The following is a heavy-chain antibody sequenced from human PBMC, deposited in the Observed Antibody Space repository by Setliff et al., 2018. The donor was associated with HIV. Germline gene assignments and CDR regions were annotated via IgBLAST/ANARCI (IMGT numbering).Heavy chain of an antibody. CDR1: GVSISSYY. CDR2: IYYSGIT. V-gene: IGHV4-59*08. CDR3: VRPSSGTEGFDI. Sequence: TLSLTCTVSGVSISSYYWSWIRQSPGRGLEWIGDIYYSGITNYNPSLKTRVTLSVDPSKNLLSLKLRSVTAADTAVYYCVRPSSGTEGFDIWGQGALVTVSS. J-gene: IGHJ3*02. D-gene: IGHD6-19*01.